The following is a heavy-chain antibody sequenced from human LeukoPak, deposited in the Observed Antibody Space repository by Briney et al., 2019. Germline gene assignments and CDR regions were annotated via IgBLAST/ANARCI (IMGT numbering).Heavy chain of an antibody. V-gene: IGHV3-48*04. D-gene: IGHD3-3*01. CDR2: ISSSSSTI. J-gene: IGHJ5*02. CDR1: GFTFSSYS. CDR3: ARESYDFWSGYNWFDP. Sequence: GGSLRLSCAASGFTFSSYSMNWVRQAPGKGLEWVSYISSSSSTIYYADSVKGRFTISRDNAKNSLYLQMNSLRAEDTAVYYCARESYDFWSGYNWFDPWGQGTLVTVSS.